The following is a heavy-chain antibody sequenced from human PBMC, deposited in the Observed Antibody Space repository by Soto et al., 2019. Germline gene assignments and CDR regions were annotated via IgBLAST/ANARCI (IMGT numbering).Heavy chain of an antibody. J-gene: IGHJ5*02. Sequence: SETLSLTCTVSGGYISSGGYYWSWKSQQPGKGLEWIGYIYYSGSTYYNPSLKSRVTISVDTSKNQFSLKLSSVTAADTAVYYCATLYCTSGVCPLDSGFDPWGQGTLGTVSS. V-gene: IGHV4-31*03. CDR1: GGYISSGGYY. CDR2: IYYSGST. CDR3: ATLYCTSGVCPLDSGFDP. D-gene: IGHD2-8*01.